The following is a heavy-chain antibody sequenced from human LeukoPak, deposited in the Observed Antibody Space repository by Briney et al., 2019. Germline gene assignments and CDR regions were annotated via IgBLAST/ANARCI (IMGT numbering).Heavy chain of an antibody. CDR3: ARRAAMVTNYYYYYGMDV. CDR2: IYYSGST. V-gene: IGHV4-61*01. J-gene: IGHJ6*02. CDR1: GGSISGTNW. D-gene: IGHD5-18*01. Sequence: PSETLSLTCGVSGGSISGTNWWSWIRQPPGKGLEWIGYIYYSGSTNYNPSLKSRVTISVDTSKNQFSLKLSSVTAADTAVYYCARRAAMVTNYYYYYGMDVWGQGTTVTASS.